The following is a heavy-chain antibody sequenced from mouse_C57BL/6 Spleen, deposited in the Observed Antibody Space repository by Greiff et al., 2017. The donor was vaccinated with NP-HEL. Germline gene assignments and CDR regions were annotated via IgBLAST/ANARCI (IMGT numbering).Heavy chain of an antibody. CDR1: GYTFTDYN. CDR2: INPNNGGT. D-gene: IGHD1-1*01. J-gene: IGHJ4*01. CDR3: ARRGITTVVATDYAMDY. V-gene: IGHV1-22*01. Sequence: EVQLQQSGPELVKPGASVKMSCKASGYTFTDYNMHWVKQSHGKSLEWIGYINPNNGGTSYNQKFKGKATLTVNKSSSTAYMELRSLTSEDSAVYYCARRGITTVVATDYAMDYWGQVTSVTVSS.